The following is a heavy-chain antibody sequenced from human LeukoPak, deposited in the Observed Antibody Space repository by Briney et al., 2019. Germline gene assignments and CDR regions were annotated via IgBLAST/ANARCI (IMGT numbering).Heavy chain of an antibody. CDR3: ARDPRPDDRLYDSSGRGDAFDI. Sequence: PGGSLRLSCAASGFTFSSYSMNWVRQAPGKGLEWVSSISSSSSYIYYADSVKGRFTISRDDSKNTLYLQMNSLRAEDTAVYYCARDPRPDDRLYDSSGRGDAFDIWGQGTMVTVSS. V-gene: IGHV3-21*01. CDR2: ISSSSSYI. J-gene: IGHJ3*02. D-gene: IGHD3-22*01. CDR1: GFTFSSYS.